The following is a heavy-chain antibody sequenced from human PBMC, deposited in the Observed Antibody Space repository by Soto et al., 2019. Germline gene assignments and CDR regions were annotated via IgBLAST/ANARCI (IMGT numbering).Heavy chain of an antibody. V-gene: IGHV3-30-3*01. CDR1: GFTFSSYA. CDR3: ARTTVTTSNWFDP. D-gene: IGHD4-4*01. Sequence: GGSLRLSCAASGFTFSSYAMHWVRQAPGKGLEWVAVISYDGSNKYYADSVKGRFTISRDNSKNTLYLQMNSLRAEDTAVYYCARTTVTTSNWFDPWGQGTLVTVSS. J-gene: IGHJ5*02. CDR2: ISYDGSNK.